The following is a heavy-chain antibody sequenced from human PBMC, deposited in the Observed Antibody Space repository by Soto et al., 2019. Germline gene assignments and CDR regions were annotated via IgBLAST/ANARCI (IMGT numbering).Heavy chain of an antibody. V-gene: IGHV3-53*05. D-gene: IGHD3-16*02. J-gene: IGHJ4*02. CDR1: GFTVRSNY. CDR3: ARGYRIIDY. Sequence: PGGSLRLSCAASGFTVRSNYMSWVRQAPGKGLEWVSVIYSGGSTYYADSVKGRFTISRDNSKNTLYLQMSSLRDEDTAVYHCARGYRIIDYWGQGTLVTVSS. CDR2: IYSGGST.